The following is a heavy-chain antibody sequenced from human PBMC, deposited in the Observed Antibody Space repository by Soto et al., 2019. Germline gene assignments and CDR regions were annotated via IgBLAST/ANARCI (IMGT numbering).Heavy chain of an antibody. CDR3: ARDLWGYCGTDCYPLDV. Sequence: PSETLSLTCTGSGGSISSGGYSWSWIRQPPGKGLEWIGYIYHSGSTYYNPSFKSRVTISVDRSKNQFSLKLSSVTAADTAVYYCARDLWGYCGTDCYPLDVWGQGTTVTVSS. CDR1: GGSISSGGYS. D-gene: IGHD2-21*02. CDR2: IYHSGST. V-gene: IGHV4-30-2*01. J-gene: IGHJ6*02.